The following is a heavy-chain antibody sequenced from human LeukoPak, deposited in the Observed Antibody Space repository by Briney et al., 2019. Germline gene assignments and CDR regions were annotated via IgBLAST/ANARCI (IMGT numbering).Heavy chain of an antibody. CDR2: IYHGGST. CDR3: ARGPISSVLLIVFAPRYFDY. CDR1: GGSISSGGYS. Sequence: KTSQTLSLTCAVSGGSISSGGYSWSWIRQPPGKGLEWIGYIYHGGSTNSNPSLKSRVTMSVDRSKNQFSLKLSSVTAADTAVYFLARGPISSVLLIVFAPRYFDYWGQGTLVTVSS. J-gene: IGHJ4*02. V-gene: IGHV4-30-2*01. D-gene: IGHD2-8*01.